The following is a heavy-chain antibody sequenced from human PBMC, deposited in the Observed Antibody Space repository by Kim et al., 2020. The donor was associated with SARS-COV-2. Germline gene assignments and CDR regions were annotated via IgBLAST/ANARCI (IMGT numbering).Heavy chain of an antibody. Sequence: SETLSLTCTVSGCSISSSSYYWGWIRQPPGKGLEWIGSIYYSGSTYYNPSLKSRVTISVDTSKNQFSLKLSSVTAADTAVYYCARRGAKGGQSFLVWCFDLWGRGTLVTLSS. V-gene: IGHV4-39*01. CDR1: GCSISSSSYY. CDR3: ARRGAKGGQSFLVWCFDL. CDR2: IYYSGST. J-gene: IGHJ2*01. D-gene: IGHD3-3*01.